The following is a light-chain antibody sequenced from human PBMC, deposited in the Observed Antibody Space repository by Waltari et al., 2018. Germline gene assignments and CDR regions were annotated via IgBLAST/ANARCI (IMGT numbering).Light chain of an antibody. CDR3: QQYRNLWT. CDR2: KAS. Sequence: DIQMTQPPSTLSASVGDRVTITGRASQSLSNWLAWYQQKPGKAPKVLIYKASTLESGVPSRFSGSGSGTEFTLTISSLQPDDFATYYCQQYRNLWTFGQGTKVEIK. J-gene: IGKJ1*01. CDR1: QSLSNW. V-gene: IGKV1-5*03.